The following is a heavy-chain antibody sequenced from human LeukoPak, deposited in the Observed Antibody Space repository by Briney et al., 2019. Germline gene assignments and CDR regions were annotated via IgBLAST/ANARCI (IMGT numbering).Heavy chain of an antibody. CDR1: GLIFSRYA. CDR2: ISFDGSDK. D-gene: IGHD4-17*01. Sequence: PGRSLRLSCAASGLIFSRYAIHWVRQAPGAGLEWVAVISFDGSDKYYADSVKGRFTISRDSSQNTLYLQMNSLRPEDTAVYYCASPRAGTSIQYFQYWGQGTLVTVSS. CDR3: ASPRAGTSIQYFQY. J-gene: IGHJ1*01. V-gene: IGHV3-30*04.